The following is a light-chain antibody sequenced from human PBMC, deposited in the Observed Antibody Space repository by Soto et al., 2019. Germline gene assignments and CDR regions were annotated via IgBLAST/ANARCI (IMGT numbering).Light chain of an antibody. CDR2: GVS. Sequence: EIVLTQSPGTLSLSPGERATLSCRASQSVSSSYLAWYQQKPGQAPRLLIHGVSTRATGIPDRFSGSGSGTDFPLTISILEPEDFAVYYCQQYVTSPYIFGQGTKLEIK. V-gene: IGKV3-20*01. J-gene: IGKJ2*01. CDR1: QSVSSSY. CDR3: QQYVTSPYI.